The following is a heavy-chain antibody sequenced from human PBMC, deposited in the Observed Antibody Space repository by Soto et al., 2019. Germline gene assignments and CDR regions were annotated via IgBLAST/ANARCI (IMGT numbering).Heavy chain of an antibody. V-gene: IGHV3-74*01. J-gene: IGHJ2*01. D-gene: IGHD1-20*01. CDR3: ARDLITASGGPNWYFDL. Sequence: VESGGGLVQPGGSLRLSCASSGFTFSRHWMHWVRQAPGKGLVWVARVNDDGSSTAYGDSVRGRFTISRDNAKNTLYLQMDSLITEDTAVYYCARDLITASGGPNWYFDLWGRGTLVTVSS. CDR1: GFTFSRHW. CDR2: VNDDGSST.